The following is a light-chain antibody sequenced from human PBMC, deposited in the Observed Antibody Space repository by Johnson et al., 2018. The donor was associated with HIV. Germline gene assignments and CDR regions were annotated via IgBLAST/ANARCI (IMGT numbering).Light chain of an antibody. Sequence: QSVLTQPPSVSAAPGQKVTISCSGSSSDIGNNYVSWYQQLPGTAPKLLIYDNNKRPSGIPDRFSGSKSGTSATLGITGLQTGYEADYYCETWDSGLGAVYVFGPGTKVTVL. CDR3: ETWDSGLGAVYV. J-gene: IGLJ1*01. CDR1: SSDIGNNY. CDR2: DNN. V-gene: IGLV1-51*01.